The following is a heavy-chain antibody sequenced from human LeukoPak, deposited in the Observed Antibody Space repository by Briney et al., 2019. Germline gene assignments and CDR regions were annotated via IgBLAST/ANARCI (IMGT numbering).Heavy chain of an antibody. CDR3: ATTPPRYCSSTSCSGSDY. CDR2: ISSSGSTI. Sequence: GGSLRLSCAASGFTFSNSAMTWVRQAPGKGLEWVSYISSSGSTIYYADSVKGRFTISRDNAKNSLYLQMNSLRAEDTAVYYCATTPPRYCSSTSCSGSDYWGQGTLVTVSS. V-gene: IGHV3-11*01. J-gene: IGHJ4*02. D-gene: IGHD2-2*01. CDR1: GFTFSNSA.